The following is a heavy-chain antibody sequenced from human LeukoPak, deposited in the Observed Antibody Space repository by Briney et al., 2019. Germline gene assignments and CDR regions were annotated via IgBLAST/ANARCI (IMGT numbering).Heavy chain of an antibody. CDR1: GGSISSGDYY. D-gene: IGHD3-22*01. Sequence: PSQTLSLTCTVSGGSISSGDYYWSWIRQPPGKGLEWIGYIYYSGSTYYNPSLKGRVTISVDTSKNQFSLKLSSVTAADTAVYYCASLGYDSSGYYLGNWFDPWGQGTLVTVSS. CDR3: ASLGYDSSGYYLGNWFDP. V-gene: IGHV4-30-4*01. J-gene: IGHJ5*02. CDR2: IYYSGST.